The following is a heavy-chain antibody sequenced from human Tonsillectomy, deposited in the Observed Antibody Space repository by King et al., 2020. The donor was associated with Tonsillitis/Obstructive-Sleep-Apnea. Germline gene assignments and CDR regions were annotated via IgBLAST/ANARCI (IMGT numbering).Heavy chain of an antibody. CDR2: IYHSGST. J-gene: IGHJ6*03. V-gene: IGHV4-4*02. D-gene: IGHD2-2*01. CDR1: GGSISRSNW. CDR3: ARGAVVVPAATYYYYYMDV. Sequence: VQLQESGPGLVKPSGTLSITCAVSGGSISRSNWWMWVRQPPWKGLEWIGEIYHSGSTTYNPSLKSRVTITVAKSKNQFSLKLSYVTAADTAVYYCARGAVVVPAATYYYYYMDVWGKGTTVTVSS.